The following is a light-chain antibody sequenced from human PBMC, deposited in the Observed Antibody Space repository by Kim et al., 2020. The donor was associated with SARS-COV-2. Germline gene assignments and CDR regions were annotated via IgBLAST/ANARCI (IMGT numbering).Light chain of an antibody. CDR2: ETN. Sequence: QAVVTQETSLTVSPGGTVTLTCASSTGTVTSAHFPYWFQQKPGQAPMTLIYETNKKHSWTPARFSGSLLGGKAALTLSGAQPEDEADYYCLLSLSGARVFGGGTQLTVL. CDR1: TGTVTSAHF. CDR3: LLSLSGARV. V-gene: IGLV7-46*01. J-gene: IGLJ3*02.